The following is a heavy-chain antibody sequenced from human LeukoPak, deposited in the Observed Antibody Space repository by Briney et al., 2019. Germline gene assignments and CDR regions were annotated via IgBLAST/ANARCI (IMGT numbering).Heavy chain of an antibody. CDR2: IYYSGST. V-gene: IGHV4-59*12. CDR1: GGSISSYY. CDR3: GRVTHDWYSSGWEFDY. Sequence: TSETLSLTCTVSGGSISSYYWSWIRQPPGKVLEWIGYIYYSGSTNYNPSLKSRVTISVDTSKNQFSLKLSSVTAADTAVYYCGRVTHDWYSSGWEFDYWGQGTLVTVSS. J-gene: IGHJ4*02. D-gene: IGHD6-19*01.